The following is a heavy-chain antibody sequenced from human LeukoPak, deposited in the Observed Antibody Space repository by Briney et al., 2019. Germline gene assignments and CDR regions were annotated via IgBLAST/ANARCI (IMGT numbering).Heavy chain of an antibody. D-gene: IGHD6-13*01. CDR2: IYASGST. CDR1: GGSISSYF. Sequence: SETLSLTCTVSGGSISSYFWSWIRQPPGMGLEWIGYIYASGSTHYNPSLESRVTISVDTSKNQFSLKLRSVTAADTAVYYCARQVAGAGTVFDYWGQGTLVTVSS. J-gene: IGHJ4*02. CDR3: ARQVAGAGTVFDY. V-gene: IGHV4-4*09.